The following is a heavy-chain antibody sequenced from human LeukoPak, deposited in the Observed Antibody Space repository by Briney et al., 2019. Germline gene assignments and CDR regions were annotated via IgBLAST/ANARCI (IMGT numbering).Heavy chain of an antibody. J-gene: IGHJ4*02. V-gene: IGHV3-21*01. Sequence: GGSLRLSCAASGFTFRSYSMNWVRQAPGKGLEWVSSISSSSSYIYYADSVKGRFTISRDNAKNSLYLQMNSLRAEDTAVYYCARKYGGSGNFDYWGQGTLVTVSS. CDR2: ISSSSSYI. CDR3: ARKYGGSGNFDY. D-gene: IGHD1-14*01. CDR1: GFTFRSYS.